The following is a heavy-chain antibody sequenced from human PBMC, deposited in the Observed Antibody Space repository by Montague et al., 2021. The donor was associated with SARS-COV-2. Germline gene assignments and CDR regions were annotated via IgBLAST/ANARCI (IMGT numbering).Heavy chain of an antibody. CDR2: IYYSGST. V-gene: IGHV4-39*01. J-gene: IGHJ5*02. D-gene: IGHD3-3*01. CDR1: GGSISSSSYY. Sequence: SETLSLTCTVSGGSISSSSYYWGWIRQPPGKGLEWIGSIYYSGSTYYNPSLKSRVTISVDTSKNQFSLTLSSVTAADTAVYYCARQKRRITIFGVVIPPVLPWFDPWGQGTLVTVSS. CDR3: ARQKRRITIFGVVIPPVLPWFDP.